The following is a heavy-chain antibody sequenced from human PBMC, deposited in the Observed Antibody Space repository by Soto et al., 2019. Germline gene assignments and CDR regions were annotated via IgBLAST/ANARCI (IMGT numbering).Heavy chain of an antibody. CDR3: ARVPIWTDYYYYYGMDV. CDR2: IWYDGSNK. CDR1: GFTFSSYG. J-gene: IGHJ6*02. V-gene: IGHV3-33*01. D-gene: IGHD1-1*01. Sequence: QVQLVESGGGVVQPGRSLRLSCAASGFTFSSYGRHWVRQAPGKGLEWVAVIWYDGSNKYYADSVKGRFTISRDNSKNTLYLQMNSLRAEDTAVYYWARVPIWTDYYYYYGMDVWGQGTTVTVPS.